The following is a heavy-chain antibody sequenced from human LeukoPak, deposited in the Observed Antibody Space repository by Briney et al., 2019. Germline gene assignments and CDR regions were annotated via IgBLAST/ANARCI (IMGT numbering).Heavy chain of an antibody. CDR1: GYTLTELS. Sequence: SCKVSGYTLTELSMNWVRQAPGRGLEWVSSISGSSTYIYYADSLKGRFTISRDNAKNSLYLQMNSLRAEDTAVYYCARDSAAAAGTPDCWGQGTLVTVSS. V-gene: IGHV3-21*01. J-gene: IGHJ4*02. CDR2: ISGSSTYI. CDR3: ARDSAAAAGTPDC. D-gene: IGHD6-13*01.